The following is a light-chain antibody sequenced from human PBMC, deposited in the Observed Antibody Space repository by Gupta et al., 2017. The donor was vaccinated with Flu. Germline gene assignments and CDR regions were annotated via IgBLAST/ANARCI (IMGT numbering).Light chain of an antibody. V-gene: IGLV4-69*01. J-gene: IGLJ3*02. CDR1: TGHSRYA. CDR2: LNSEGSH. Sequence: QLVLPQSPSASASLGASVQLTSTLSTGHSRYAIAWHQQQPEKGPRYLMKLNSEGSHSKGDGIPDRFSGSSSGAALYLTISSLQAEDESYYYCQTWCTGSQVFGGGTKLTVL. CDR3: QTWCTGSQV.